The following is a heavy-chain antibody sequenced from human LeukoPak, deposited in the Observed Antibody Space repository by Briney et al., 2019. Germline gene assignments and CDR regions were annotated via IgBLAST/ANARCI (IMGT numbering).Heavy chain of an antibody. CDR2: ICSSSCNDV. Sequence: PGGSLRLSCAVSGFSFSNYNMNWVRQVPGKGLEWVSSICSSSCNDVYYSDSVRGRFTISRDNAKNSLFLQMDSLRADDTAVYYCARTKYCASTSCKKYFGYWGQGTLVTVSS. CDR1: GFSFSNYN. J-gene: IGHJ4*02. CDR3: ARTKYCASTSCKKYFGY. D-gene: IGHD2-2*01. V-gene: IGHV3-21*01.